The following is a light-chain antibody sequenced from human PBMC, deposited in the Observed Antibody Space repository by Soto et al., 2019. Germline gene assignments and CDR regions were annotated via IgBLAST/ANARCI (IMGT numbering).Light chain of an antibody. V-gene: IGLV4-60*02. CDR3: GTWDSNIDWV. Sequence: QSVLTQSSSASASPGSSVKLTCTLSSGHSSYIIAWHQQQPGKAPRYLMKLEGSGSYNKGSGVPDRFSGSSSGADCCLTICCLQCEDEGYYCCGTWDSNIDWVFGRGTKVTVL. CDR1: SGHSSYI. CDR2: LEGSGSY. J-gene: IGLJ3*02.